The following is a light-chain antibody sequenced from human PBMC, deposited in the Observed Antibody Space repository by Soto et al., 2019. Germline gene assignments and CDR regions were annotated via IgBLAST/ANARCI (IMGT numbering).Light chain of an antibody. V-gene: IGKV3-15*01. CDR1: QSLSSN. J-gene: IGKJ1*01. CDR2: GAS. CDR3: QQYNAYPWT. Sequence: EIVLTQSPATLSLSPGERATLSCRASQSLSSNLAWYQQKPGQAPRLLIYGASTRVTGIPARFSGSGSGTEFTLTISSLQPDDFATYYCQQYNAYPWTFGLGTKVDIK.